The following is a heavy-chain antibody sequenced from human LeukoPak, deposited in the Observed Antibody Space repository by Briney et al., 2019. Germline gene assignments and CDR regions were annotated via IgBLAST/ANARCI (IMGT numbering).Heavy chain of an antibody. D-gene: IGHD3-22*01. J-gene: IGHJ3*02. Sequence: ASVKVSCKASGYTFTSYGISWVRQAPGQGLEWMGRINPNSGGTNYAQKLQGRVTMTTDTSTSTAYMELRSLRSDDTAVYYCARAWGTMIVVVAFDIWGQGTIVTVSS. V-gene: IGHV1-18*01. CDR3: ARAWGTMIVVVAFDI. CDR2: INPNSGGT. CDR1: GYTFTSYG.